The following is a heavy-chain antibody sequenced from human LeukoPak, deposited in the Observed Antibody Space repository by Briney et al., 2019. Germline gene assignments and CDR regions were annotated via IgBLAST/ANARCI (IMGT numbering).Heavy chain of an antibody. V-gene: IGHV4-30-2*01. D-gene: IGHD5-18*01. CDR3: ARDTAMVGFDY. CDR1: GGSISSGGYS. J-gene: IGHJ4*02. CDR2: IYHSGST. Sequence: SQTLSLTCAVSGGSISSGGYSWSWIRQPPGKGLEWIGYIYHSGSTYFNPSLKSRVTISVDRSKNQFSLKLSSVTAADTAVYYCARDTAMVGFDYWGQGTLVTVSS.